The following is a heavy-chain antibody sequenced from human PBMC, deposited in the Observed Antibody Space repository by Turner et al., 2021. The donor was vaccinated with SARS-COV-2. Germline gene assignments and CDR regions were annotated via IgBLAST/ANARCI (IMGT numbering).Heavy chain of an antibody. CDR1: GYIFINYY. J-gene: IGHJ4*02. CDR3: ARGELWSFSSYDN. Sequence: QVQLVQSGAEVKKPGASVKVSCKASGYIFINYYIHWVRQAPGQGLEWVGIINPSGGGTRYAQKFRGRVTMTSDTSTSTVSMELSSLRSEDTAVYYCARGELWSFSSYDNWRQGTLVTVSS. V-gene: IGHV1-46*03. D-gene: IGHD3-10*01. CDR2: INPSGGGT.